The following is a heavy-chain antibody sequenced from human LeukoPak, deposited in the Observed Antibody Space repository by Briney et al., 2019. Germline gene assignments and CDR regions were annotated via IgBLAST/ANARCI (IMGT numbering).Heavy chain of an antibody. V-gene: IGHV1-69*05. J-gene: IGHJ5*02. CDR3: ASASYDILTGYYKGLFDP. D-gene: IGHD3-9*01. CDR1: GGTFSSYA. CDR2: IIPIFGTA. Sequence: AWVKVSCKASGGTFSSYAISWVRQAPGQGLEWMGGIIPIFGTANYAQKFQGRVTITTDESTSTAYMELRSLRSEDTAVYYCASASYDILTGYYKGLFDPWGQGTLVTVSS.